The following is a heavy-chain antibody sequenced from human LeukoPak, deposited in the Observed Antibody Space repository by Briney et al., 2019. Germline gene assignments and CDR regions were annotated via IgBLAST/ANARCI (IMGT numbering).Heavy chain of an antibody. CDR2: ISDSGSTT. V-gene: IGHV3-23*01. CDR3: AKGGPRDLTLRVLDY. J-gene: IGHJ4*02. Sequence: PGGSLRLSCAASGFTFSSYAMNWVRQAPGKGLEWVSAISDSGSTTYYADSVKGRFTISRDNSKNTLYLQMNSLRAEDTAVYYCAKGGPRDLTLRVLDYWGQGTLVTVSS. CDR1: GFTFSSYA. D-gene: IGHD2-15*01.